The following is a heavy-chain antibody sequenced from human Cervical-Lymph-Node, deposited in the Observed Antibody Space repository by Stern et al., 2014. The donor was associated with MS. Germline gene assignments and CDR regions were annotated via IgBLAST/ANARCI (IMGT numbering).Heavy chain of an antibody. Sequence: ESGPALVKPTQTLTLTCTFSGFSLTTSGMCVSWIRQPPGKALKWLPFIDWDDDKSYNTSLKTRLTISKDTSKNQVVLTMTNMDPVDTATYYCARFYSSSSFADAFDIWGQGTMVTVSS. CDR3: ARFYSSSSFADAFDI. CDR2: IDWDDDK. CDR1: GFSLTTSGMC. D-gene: IGHD6-6*01. J-gene: IGHJ3*02. V-gene: IGHV2-70*01.